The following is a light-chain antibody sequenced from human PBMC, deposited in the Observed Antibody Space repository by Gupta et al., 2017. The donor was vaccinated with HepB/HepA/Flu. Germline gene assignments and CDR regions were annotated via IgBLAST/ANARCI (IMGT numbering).Light chain of an antibody. Sequence: IQMTPSPSPLSASVGDRVTITCRASQSSSSWLAWYQQKPGKATKLLIYKASSLESGVPSRFSGSGSGTEFTLTISSLQPDDFATYYCQQYNSYSTFGQGTKVEIK. CDR2: KAS. J-gene: IGKJ1*01. V-gene: IGKV1-5*03. CDR1: QSSSSW. CDR3: QQYNSYST.